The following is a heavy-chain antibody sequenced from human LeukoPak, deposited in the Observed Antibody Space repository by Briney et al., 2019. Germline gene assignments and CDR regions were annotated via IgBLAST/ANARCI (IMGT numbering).Heavy chain of an antibody. CDR2: ISSSSSYI. CDR1: GFTFSSYT. D-gene: IGHD5-24*01. J-gene: IGHJ6*03. Sequence: GSLRLSCAASGFTFSSYTMKWVRQAPGKGLEWVSSISSSSSYIYYADSVKGRFTISRDNAKNSLYLQMNSLRAEDTAVYYCARSPEIYFMDVWGKGTTVTVSS. V-gene: IGHV3-21*01. CDR3: ARSPEIYFMDV.